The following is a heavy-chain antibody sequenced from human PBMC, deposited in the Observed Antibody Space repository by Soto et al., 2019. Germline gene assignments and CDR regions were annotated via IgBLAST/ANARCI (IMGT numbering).Heavy chain of an antibody. Sequence: GGSLRLSCAASGFTFSSYAMSWVRQAPGKGLEWVSAISGSGGSTYYADSVKGRFTISRDNSKNTLYLQMNSLRAEDTAVYYCARPTRTYQYYGVEEGAQGTTVTASS. V-gene: IGHV3-23*01. CDR2: ISGSGGST. J-gene: IGHJ6*02. CDR1: GFTFSSYA. CDR3: ARPTRTYQYYGVEE.